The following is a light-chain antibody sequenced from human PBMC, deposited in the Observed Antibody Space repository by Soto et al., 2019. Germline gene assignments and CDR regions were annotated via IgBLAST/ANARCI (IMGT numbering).Light chain of an antibody. CDR2: AAS. V-gene: IGKV1-39*01. CDR1: QGVSAY. J-gene: IGKJ2*01. CDR3: QQSYRTPHT. Sequence: DIQMPQSPSSLSVSVGDSVTITCRASQGVSAYLIWYQQRQGRAPKLLIYAASNLLSGVPSRFSGSGSGTNFTLTSNSLQPEDFAADYCQQSYRTPHTFGQGTKLETK.